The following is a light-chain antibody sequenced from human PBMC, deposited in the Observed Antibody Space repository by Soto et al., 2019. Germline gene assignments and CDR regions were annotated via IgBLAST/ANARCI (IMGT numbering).Light chain of an antibody. V-gene: IGLV2-14*01. J-gene: IGLJ1*01. Sequence: QSVLTQPASVSGSPGKSITISCTGTSSDVGGYNYVSWYQQHPGKAPKLMIYDVSNRPSGVSNRFSGSKSGNTASLTISGLQAEDEADYYCSSYTSSSTPLYVFGTGTKVTVL. CDR2: DVS. CDR1: SSDVGGYNY. CDR3: SSYTSSSTPLYV.